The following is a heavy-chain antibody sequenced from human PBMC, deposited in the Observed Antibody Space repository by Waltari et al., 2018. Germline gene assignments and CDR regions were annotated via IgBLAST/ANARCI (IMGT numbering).Heavy chain of an antibody. CDR2: INHSGST. J-gene: IGHJ2*01. D-gene: IGHD3-10*01. CDR3: ARRLGAYGSGTYWYFDL. V-gene: IGHV4-34*01. CDR1: GGSFSGYS. Sequence: QVQLQQWGAGLLKPSATLSLTCAVYGGSFSGYSWSWIRQPPGKGLEWIGEINHSGSTNYNPSLKSRVTISVDTSKNQFSLKLSSVTAADTAVYYCARRLGAYGSGTYWYFDLWGRGTLVTVSS.